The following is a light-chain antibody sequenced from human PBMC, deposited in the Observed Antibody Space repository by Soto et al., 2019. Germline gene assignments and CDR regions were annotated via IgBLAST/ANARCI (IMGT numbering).Light chain of an antibody. V-gene: IGKV3-20*01. CDR2: GAS. CDR3: QQYGGLPVT. Sequence: ETVLTQSPGTLSLSPGERATLSCRASQSVGTNYLAWYQQKPGQAPRILIYGASSRATGIPDRFSCSGSGTDFTITINRLEPEDFAVYDCQQYGGLPVTFGGGTKVEIK. CDR1: QSVGTNY. J-gene: IGKJ4*01.